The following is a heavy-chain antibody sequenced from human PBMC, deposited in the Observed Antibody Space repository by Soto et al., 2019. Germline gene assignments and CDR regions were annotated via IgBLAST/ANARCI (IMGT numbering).Heavy chain of an antibody. V-gene: IGHV1-46*01. Sequence: ASVKVSCKASGYTFTSYYMHWVRQAPGQGLEWMGIINPSGGSTSYAQKFQGRVTMTRDTSTSTVYMELSSLRSEDTAVYYCARDRPSYYDSSGYYDYWGQGTLVTV. CDR3: ARDRPSYYDSSGYYDY. D-gene: IGHD3-22*01. CDR2: INPSGGST. J-gene: IGHJ4*02. CDR1: GYTFTSYY.